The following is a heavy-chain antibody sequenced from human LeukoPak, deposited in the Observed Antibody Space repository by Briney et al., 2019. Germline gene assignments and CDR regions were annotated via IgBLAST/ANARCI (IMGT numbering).Heavy chain of an antibody. CDR3: ARGVSRIVVVVITGPGYFDY. CDR1: GGSFSGYY. J-gene: IGHJ4*02. V-gene: IGHV4-34*01. CDR2: INHSGST. D-gene: IGHD3-22*01. Sequence: PSETLSLTCAVYGGSFSGYYWSWIRQPPGKGLEWIGEINHSGSTNYNPSLKSRVTISVDTSKNQFSLKLSSVTAADTAVYYCARGVSRIVVVVITGPGYFDYWGQGTLVTVSS.